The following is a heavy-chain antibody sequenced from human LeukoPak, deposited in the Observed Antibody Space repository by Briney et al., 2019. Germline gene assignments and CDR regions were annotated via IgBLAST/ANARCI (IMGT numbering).Heavy chain of an antibody. CDR2: IYTSGST. CDR3: ARASNRKNASGP. V-gene: IGHV4-4*07. Sequence: SETLSLTCSVSGGSISSYYWSWIRQPAGKGLEWIGRIYTSGSTNYNPSLKSRITMSVDTSKNQFSLKLTSVTAADTAVYYCARASNRKNASGPWGQGTLVTVSS. D-gene: IGHD3-10*01. CDR1: GGSISSYY. J-gene: IGHJ5*02.